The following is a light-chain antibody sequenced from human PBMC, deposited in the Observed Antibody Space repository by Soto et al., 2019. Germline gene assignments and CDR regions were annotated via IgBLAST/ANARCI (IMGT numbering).Light chain of an antibody. V-gene: IGLV1-51*01. CDR2: DNN. CDR3: GTWDSSLSAYV. Sequence: QSVLTQPPSVSAAPGQKVTISCSGSSSNIGNNYVSWYQQLPGTAPKLLIYDNNKRPSGIPDRFSGSKSGTSATLGITGLQTGDEADYYCGTWDSSLSAYVFGTGTSHRP. CDR1: SSNIGNNY. J-gene: IGLJ1*01.